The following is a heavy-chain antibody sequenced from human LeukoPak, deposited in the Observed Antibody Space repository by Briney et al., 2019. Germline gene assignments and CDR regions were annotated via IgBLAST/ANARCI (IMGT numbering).Heavy chain of an antibody. V-gene: IGHV4-31*03. CDR2: IYYSGST. CDR1: GGSISSGGYY. Sequence: SQTLSLTCTVSGGSISSGGYYWSWIRQHPGKGLEWIGYIYYSGSTNYNPSLKSRVTISVDTSKNQFSLKLSSVTAADTAVYYCARGRFNYDNSGYSSFYHWGQGTLVTVSS. J-gene: IGHJ4*02. D-gene: IGHD3-22*01. CDR3: ARGRFNYDNSGYSSFYH.